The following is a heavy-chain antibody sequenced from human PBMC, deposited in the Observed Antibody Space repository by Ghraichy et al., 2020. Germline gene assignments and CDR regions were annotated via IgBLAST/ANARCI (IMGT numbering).Heavy chain of an antibody. CDR1: GGSFSGYY. V-gene: IGHV4-34*01. D-gene: IGHD6-13*01. CDR3: ARGAAQGYYYYYGMDV. Sequence: SETLSLTCAVYGGSFSGYYWSWIHQPPGKGLEWIGEINHSGSTNYNPSLKSRVTISVDTSKNQFSLKLSSVTAADTAVYYCARGAAQGYYYYYGMDVWGQGTTVTVSS. J-gene: IGHJ6*02. CDR2: INHSGST.